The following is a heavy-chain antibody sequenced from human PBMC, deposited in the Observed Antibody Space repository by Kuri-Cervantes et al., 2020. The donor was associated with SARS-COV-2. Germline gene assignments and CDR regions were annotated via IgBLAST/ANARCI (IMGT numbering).Heavy chain of an antibody. Sequence: GESLKISCAASGFTFSSYSMNWVRQAPGKGLEWISYISSGGSVIHYADSVKGRFTISRDSSKNTLYLEMNSLRVEDTAVYYCAKDPLFRGTYDLGKLDSWGRGTLVTVSS. D-gene: IGHD3-3*01. V-gene: IGHV3-48*01. CDR3: AKDPLFRGTYDLGKLDS. CDR2: ISSGGSVI. CDR1: GFTFSSYS. J-gene: IGHJ4*02.